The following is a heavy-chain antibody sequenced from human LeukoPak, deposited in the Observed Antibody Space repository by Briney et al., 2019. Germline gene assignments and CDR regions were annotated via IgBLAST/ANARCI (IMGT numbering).Heavy chain of an antibody. J-gene: IGHJ4*02. Sequence: QPGGSLRLSYAASGLNFGSRWMNWVRQAPGQGLEWVASIKEDGSEKHYVDSVKGRFTISRDNGKNSLYLQMNSLRAEDTAVYYCARDSGWWRFDFWGQGTLVTVSS. CDR3: ARDSGWWRFDF. V-gene: IGHV3-7*03. D-gene: IGHD6-13*01. CDR2: IKEDGSEK. CDR1: GLNFGSRW.